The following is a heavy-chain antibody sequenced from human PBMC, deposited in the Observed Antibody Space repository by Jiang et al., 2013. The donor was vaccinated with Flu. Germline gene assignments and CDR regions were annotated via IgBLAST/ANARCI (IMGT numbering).Heavy chain of an antibody. J-gene: IGHJ4*02. V-gene: IGHV4-59*01. CDR2: IYYSGST. Sequence: GLVKPSETLSLTCTVSGGSISSYYWSWIRQPPGKGLEWIGYIYYSGSTNYNPSLKSRVTISVDTSKNQFSLKLSSVTAADTAVYYCAREVVSGYYYHFDYWGQGTLVTVSS. CDR3: AREVVSGYYYHFDY. CDR1: GGSISSYY. D-gene: IGHD3-22*01.